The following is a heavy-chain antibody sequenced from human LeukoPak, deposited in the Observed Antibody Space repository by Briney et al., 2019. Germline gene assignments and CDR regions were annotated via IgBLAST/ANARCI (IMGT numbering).Heavy chain of an antibody. CDR3: AELTSMVEQY. Sequence: GGSLRLSCAASGLTLSSYWMHWVRQAPGKGLVWVSRINSDGSSTRYAGSVKGRFTISRDNAKNTLYLQMNSLRAEDTAVYYCAELTSMVEQYWGQGTLVTVSS. CDR1: GLTLSSYW. D-gene: IGHD3-10*01. V-gene: IGHV3-74*01. CDR2: INSDGSST. J-gene: IGHJ4*02.